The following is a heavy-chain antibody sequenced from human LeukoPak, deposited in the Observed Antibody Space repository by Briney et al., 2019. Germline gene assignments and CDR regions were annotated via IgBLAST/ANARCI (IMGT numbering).Heavy chain of an antibody. Sequence: GGSLRLSCAASGFTFSSYSMNWVRQAPGKGLEWVSSISSSSSYIYCADSVKGRFTISRDNAKNSLYLQMNSLRAEDTAVYYCARLALYSGSYFDYWGQGTLVTVSS. CDR2: ISSSSSYI. D-gene: IGHD1-26*01. J-gene: IGHJ4*02. CDR3: ARLALYSGSYFDY. V-gene: IGHV3-21*01. CDR1: GFTFSSYS.